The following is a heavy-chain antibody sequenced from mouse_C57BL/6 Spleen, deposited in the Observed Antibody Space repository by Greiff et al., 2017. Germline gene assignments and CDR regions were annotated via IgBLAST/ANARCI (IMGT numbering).Heavy chain of an antibody. V-gene: IGHV1-52*01. CDR1: GYTFTSYW. CDR2: IDPSDSET. CDR3: ARWYGNYGWFAY. Sequence: QVQLKQPGAELVRPGSSVKLSCKASGYTFTSYWMHWVKQRPIQGLEWIGNIDPSDSETHYNQKFKDKATLTVDKSSSTAYMQLSSLTSEDSAVYYCARWYGNYGWFAYWGQGTLVTVSA. D-gene: IGHD2-10*02. J-gene: IGHJ3*01.